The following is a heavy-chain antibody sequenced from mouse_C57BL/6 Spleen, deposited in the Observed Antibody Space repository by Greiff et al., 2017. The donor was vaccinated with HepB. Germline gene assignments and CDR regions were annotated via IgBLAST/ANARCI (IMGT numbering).Heavy chain of an antibody. CDR2: ISSGSSTI. D-gene: IGHD2-2*01. J-gene: IGHJ4*01. V-gene: IGHV5-17*01. CDR3: ARTVFQNGYDYAMDY. CDR1: GFTFSDYG. Sequence: EVHLVESGGGLVKPGGSLKLSCAASGFTFSDYGMHWVRQAPEKGLEWVAYISSGSSTIYYADTVKGRFTISRDNAKNTLFLQMTSLRSEDTAMYYCARTVFQNGYDYAMDYWGQGTSVTVSS.